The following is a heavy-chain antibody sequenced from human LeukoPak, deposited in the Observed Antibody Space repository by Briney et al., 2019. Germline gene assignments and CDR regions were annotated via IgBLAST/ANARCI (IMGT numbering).Heavy chain of an antibody. V-gene: IGHV3-30*09. CDR2: ISYDGSNE. CDR3: ARGPSGYHNT. D-gene: IGHD5-12*01. Sequence: GGSLRLSCAASGFTFSSYVMHWVRQAPGKGLEWVAIISYDGSNEYYADSVKGRFAISRDNSKNTLYLQMNSLRAADTAVYYCARGPSGYHNTGGQGTLVTVSS. CDR1: GFTFSSYV. J-gene: IGHJ4*02.